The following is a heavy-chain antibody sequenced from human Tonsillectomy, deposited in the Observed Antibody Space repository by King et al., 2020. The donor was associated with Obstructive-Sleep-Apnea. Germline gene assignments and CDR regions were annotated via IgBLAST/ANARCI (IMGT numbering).Heavy chain of an antibody. Sequence: VQLVESGGGVVQPGRSLRLSCAASGFTFSSYGMHWVREAPGKGRVCVTFISYDGSNKYYTDSGKGRFTISRDNSNNTLYLQMNSLRAEDTAVYYCAKDRLLWFGELYRQDAFDIWGQGTMVTVSS. CDR1: GFTFSSYG. CDR3: AKDRLLWFGELYRQDAFDI. V-gene: IGHV3-30*18. J-gene: IGHJ3*02. CDR2: ISYDGSNK. D-gene: IGHD3-10*01.